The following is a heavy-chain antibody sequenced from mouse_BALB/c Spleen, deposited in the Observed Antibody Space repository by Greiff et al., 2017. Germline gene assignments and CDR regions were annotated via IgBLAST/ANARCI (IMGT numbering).Heavy chain of an antibody. D-gene: IGHD2-4*01. V-gene: IGHV1-12*01. CDR2: IYPGNGDT. Sequence: QVQLQQPGAELVKPGASVKMSCKASGYTFTSYNMHWVKQTPGQGLEWIGAIYPGNGDTSYNQKFKGKATLTADKSSSTAYMQLSSLTSEDSAVYYCARGGFDDYDEAMDYWGQGTSVTVSS. CDR1: GYTFTSYN. CDR3: ARGGFDDYDEAMDY. J-gene: IGHJ4*01.